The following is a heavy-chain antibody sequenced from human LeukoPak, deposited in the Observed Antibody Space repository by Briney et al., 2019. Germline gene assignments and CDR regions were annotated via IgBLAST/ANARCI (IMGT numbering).Heavy chain of an antibody. CDR2: ISGSGGRT. CDR1: GFTFSTDA. CDR3: AKGIYSNYGTTFFDY. J-gene: IGHJ4*02. V-gene: IGHV3-23*01. Sequence: PGGSLRLSCAASGFTFSTDAMNWVRQAPGKGLEWVSSISGSGGRTYCADSVKGRFTISRDNSKNTVNLQMNSLRAEDTAVYYCAKGIYSNYGTTFFDYWAREPWSPSPQ. D-gene: IGHD4-11*01.